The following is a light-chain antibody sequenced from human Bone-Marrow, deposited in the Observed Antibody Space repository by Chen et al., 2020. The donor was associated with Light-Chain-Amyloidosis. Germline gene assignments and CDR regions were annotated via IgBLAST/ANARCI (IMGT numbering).Light chain of an antibody. CDR3: SSYIITNTLV. V-gene: IGLV2-14*01. CDR1: SSDVGGDNH. CDR2: EVT. J-gene: IGLJ1*01. Sequence: QSALTQPASVSGSPGQAITLSCTGTSSDVGGDNHVSWYQQHPDKAPKLMIYEVTNRPSWVPDRFSGSKSDNTASLTISGLQTEDEADYFCSSYIITNTLVFGSGTRVTVL.